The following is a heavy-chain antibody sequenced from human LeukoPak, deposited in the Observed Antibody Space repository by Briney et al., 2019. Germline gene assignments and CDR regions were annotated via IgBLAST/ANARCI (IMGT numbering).Heavy chain of an antibody. CDR1: GYIFTAYY. Sequence: GASVKVSCKASGYIFTAYYIHWVRQAPGQGLEWMGWINPNSGDTNYAQKFRGRVTMTGDTSITTAYMELTRLTADDTAVYYCARGTFDPWGQGTLVTVSS. V-gene: IGHV1-2*02. D-gene: IGHD1-14*01. CDR3: ARGTFDP. J-gene: IGHJ5*02. CDR2: INPNSGDT.